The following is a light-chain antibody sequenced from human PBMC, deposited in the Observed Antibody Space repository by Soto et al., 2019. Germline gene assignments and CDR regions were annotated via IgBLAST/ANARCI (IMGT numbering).Light chain of an antibody. J-gene: IGLJ2*01. Sequence: QSVLTQPASVSGSPGQSITISCTGTSSDVGGYNYVSWYQQHPGKAPKLMIYDVSNRPSVVSNRFSGSKSGNTASLTISGLQAEDEADYYCSSYTSSYVVFGGGTKLTVL. CDR3: SSYTSSYVV. CDR2: DVS. V-gene: IGLV2-14*01. CDR1: SSDVGGYNY.